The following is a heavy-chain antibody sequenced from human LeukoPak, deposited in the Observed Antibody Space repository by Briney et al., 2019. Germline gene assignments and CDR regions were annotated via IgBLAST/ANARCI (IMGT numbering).Heavy chain of an antibody. CDR2: ISYRGTT. D-gene: IGHD5-24*01. CDR3: AKHFYGDFYNHGKNYNYYFMDV. Sequence: PSETLSLTCSVSGGSLSSSSWSCIRQPPGEGLEWVGYISYRGTTKYNPSLTSRVSISVDTSKNQFSLKLSSVTAADTAVYYCAKHFYGDFYNHGKNYNYYFMDVWGKGTTVTVSS. J-gene: IGHJ6*03. CDR1: GGSLSSSS. V-gene: IGHV4-59*08.